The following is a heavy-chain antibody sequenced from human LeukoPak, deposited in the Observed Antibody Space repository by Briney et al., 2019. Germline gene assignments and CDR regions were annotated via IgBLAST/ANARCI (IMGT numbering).Heavy chain of an antibody. V-gene: IGHV3-21*01. Sequence: GGSLRLSCAASGFTFSSYSMNWVRQAPGKGLEWVSSISSSSSYIYYADSVKGRFTISRDNAKSSLYLQMNSLRAEDTAVYYCARDRRSYCSSTSCYTEYHFDYWGQGTLVTVSS. J-gene: IGHJ4*02. CDR3: ARDRRSYCSSTSCYTEYHFDY. CDR1: GFTFSSYS. D-gene: IGHD2-2*02. CDR2: ISSSSSYI.